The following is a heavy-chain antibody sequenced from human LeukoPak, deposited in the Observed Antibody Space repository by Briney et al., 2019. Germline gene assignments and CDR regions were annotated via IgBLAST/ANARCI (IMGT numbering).Heavy chain of an antibody. Sequence: GESLRLSCAASGFTFSSYSMNWVRQAPGKGLEWVSSISSSSSYIYYADSVKGRFTISRDNAKNSLYLQMNSLRAEDTAVYYCAREGGSSSWSFDYWGQGTLVTVSS. CDR3: AREGGSSSWSFDY. D-gene: IGHD6-13*01. CDR2: ISSSSSYI. CDR1: GFTFSSYS. J-gene: IGHJ4*02. V-gene: IGHV3-21*01.